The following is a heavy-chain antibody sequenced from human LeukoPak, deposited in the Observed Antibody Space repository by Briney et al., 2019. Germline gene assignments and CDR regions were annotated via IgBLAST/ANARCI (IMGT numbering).Heavy chain of an antibody. J-gene: IGHJ2*01. V-gene: IGHV4-38-2*01. Sequence: SETLTLTCAVSGYSISSGYYWGWIRQPPGKGLEWIGSIYHSGSTYYNPSLKSRVTISVDTSKNQFSLKLSPVTAADTAVYYCARQGSGWYFDLWGRGTLVTVSS. CDR3: ARQGSGWYFDL. CDR2: IYHSGST. CDR1: GYSISSGYY.